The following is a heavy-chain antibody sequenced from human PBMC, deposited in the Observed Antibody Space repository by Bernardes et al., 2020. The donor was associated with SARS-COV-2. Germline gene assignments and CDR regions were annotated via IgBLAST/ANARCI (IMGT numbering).Heavy chain of an antibody. CDR1: AFPFSDHY. V-gene: IGHV3-72*01. Sequence: GSLGPPFAASAFPFSDHYMDCVRQAPGKGLVWVRRSRGQGDSYTTEYAASVKGSFTISRDDSKNSVYLQMNSLKIEDTAVYYCARDQWRPDYYYGVDVWGQGTKVTVS. D-gene: IGHD6-19*01. J-gene: IGHJ6*02. CDR3: ARDQWRPDYYYGVDV. CDR2: SRGQGDSYTT.